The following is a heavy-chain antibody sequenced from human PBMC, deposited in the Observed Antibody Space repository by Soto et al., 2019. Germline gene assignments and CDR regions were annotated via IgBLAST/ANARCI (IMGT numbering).Heavy chain of an antibody. CDR3: ASTYSTSWYWFDP. D-gene: IGHD6-13*01. J-gene: IGHJ5*02. V-gene: IGHV2-26*04. CDR2: IFSNDEK. CDR1: GFSLSNAGLG. Sequence: SGPTLVNHTETLTLTFTVSGFSLSNAGLGVSWIRQPPGKALEWLAHIFSNDEKSYSTSLKSRLTISKDTSKSQVVLTMTNMDPVDTATYYCASTYSTSWYWFDPWGQGTLVTVSS.